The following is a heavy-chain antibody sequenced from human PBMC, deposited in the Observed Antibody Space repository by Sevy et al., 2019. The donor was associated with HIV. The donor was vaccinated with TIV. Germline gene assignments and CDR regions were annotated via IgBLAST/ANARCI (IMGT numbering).Heavy chain of an antibody. J-gene: IGHJ6*02. Sequence: GGSLRLSCAASGFTFSSYSMNWVRQAPGKGLEWVSSISSSSSYIYYADSVKGRFTISRDNAKNSLYLQMNSLRAEDTAVYYCARDSLRYFDWLLDYYGMDVWGQGTTVTVSS. D-gene: IGHD3-9*01. V-gene: IGHV3-21*01. CDR1: GFTFSSYS. CDR2: ISSSSSYI. CDR3: ARDSLRYFDWLLDYYGMDV.